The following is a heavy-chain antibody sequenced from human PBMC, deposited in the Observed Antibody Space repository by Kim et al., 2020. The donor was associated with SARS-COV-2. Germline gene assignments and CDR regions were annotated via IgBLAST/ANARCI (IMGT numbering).Heavy chain of an antibody. D-gene: IGHD3-3*01. J-gene: IGHJ4*02. CDR2: VSQTGST. CDR1: GGSVTTISYY. CDR3: ARGVDAYKTGH. V-gene: IGHV4-61*01. Sequence: SETLSLTCTVSGGSVTTISYYWNWLRQPPGKGLEWIGFVSQTGSTRYNPSLESRLTISIDTSNNKFSLNLYSVTAADTAVYYCARGVDAYKTGHWGQGILVTVSS.